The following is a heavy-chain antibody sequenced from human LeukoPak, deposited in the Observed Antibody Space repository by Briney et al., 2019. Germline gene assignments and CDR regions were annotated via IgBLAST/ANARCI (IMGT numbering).Heavy chain of an antibody. CDR1: GFTVSSNY. Sequence: PGGSLRLSCAASGFTVSSNYMSWVRQAPGKGLEWVSVIYSGGSTYYADSVKGRFTISRDNSKNTLYLQMNSLRAEDTAVYYCARHYYDSSGHNWSDPWGQGTLVTVSS. V-gene: IGHV3-66*04. D-gene: IGHD3-22*01. CDR2: IYSGGST. J-gene: IGHJ5*02. CDR3: ARHYYDSSGHNWSDP.